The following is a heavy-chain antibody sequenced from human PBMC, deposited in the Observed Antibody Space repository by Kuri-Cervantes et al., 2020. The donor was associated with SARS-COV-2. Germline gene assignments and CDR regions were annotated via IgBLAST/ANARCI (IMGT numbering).Heavy chain of an antibody. CDR1: GGTLSTYG. V-gene: IGHV1-69*13. D-gene: IGHD4-23*01. J-gene: IGHJ4*02. Sequence: SVKVSCKASGGTLSTYGISWVRQAPGQGLEWMGGIIPIFGAADYAQNFQGRVTITADESTNTAYMELSSLRFEDTAVYFCARDVGYGGTSELDITYFDYWGQGTLVTVSS. CDR2: IIPIFGAA. CDR3: ARDVGYGGTSELDITYFDY.